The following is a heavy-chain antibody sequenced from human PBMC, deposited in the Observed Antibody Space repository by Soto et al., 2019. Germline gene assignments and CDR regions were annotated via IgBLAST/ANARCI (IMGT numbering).Heavy chain of an antibody. CDR1: GFTFSTSG. D-gene: IGHD6-13*01. V-gene: IGHV3-30*18. Sequence: QVQMVESGGGVVQPGTSLRLSCATSGFTFSTSGMYWVRQAPGKGLEWVAMISHDGSVTYYTDSVQGRFTISRDTPKNTLYLQMNSLRDEDTAIYYCAKDWGSSGWYNWFDPWGQGTRVTVS. J-gene: IGHJ5*02. CDR3: AKDWGSSGWYNWFDP. CDR2: ISHDGSVT.